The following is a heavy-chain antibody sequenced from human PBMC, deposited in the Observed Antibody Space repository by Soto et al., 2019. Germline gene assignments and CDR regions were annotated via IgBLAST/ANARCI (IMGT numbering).Heavy chain of an antibody. CDR3: AKNHSSWLIPDYFDY. J-gene: IGHJ4*02. CDR2: ISGSGGST. Sequence: GGSLRLSCAASGFTFSGYAMSWVRQAPGKGLEWVSAISGSGGSTYYADSVKGRFTISRDNSKNTLYLQMNSLRAEDTAVYYCAKNHSSWLIPDYFDYWGQGTLVTVSS. V-gene: IGHV3-23*01. CDR1: GFTFSGYA. D-gene: IGHD2-21*01.